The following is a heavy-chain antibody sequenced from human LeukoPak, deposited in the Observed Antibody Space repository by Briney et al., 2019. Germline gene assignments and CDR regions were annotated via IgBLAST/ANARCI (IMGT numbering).Heavy chain of an antibody. V-gene: IGHV3-30*03. CDR2: ISYDGSNK. J-gene: IGHJ4*02. Sequence: GGSLRLSCAASGFTFSSYGMHWVRQAPGKGLEWVAVISYDGSNKYYADSVKGRFTISRDNSKNTLYLQMNSLRAEDTAVYYCARGELQLWPTKRYYFDYWGQGTLVTVSS. CDR1: GFTFSSYG. CDR3: ARGELQLWPTKRYYFDY. D-gene: IGHD5-18*01.